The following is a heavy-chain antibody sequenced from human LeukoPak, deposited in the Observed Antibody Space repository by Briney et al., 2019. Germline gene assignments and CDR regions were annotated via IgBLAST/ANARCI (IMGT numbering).Heavy chain of an antibody. V-gene: IGHV1-46*01. Sequence: GASVKVSCKASGYTFTNYHMHWVRQAPGQALEWMGILTPNSGDTTYAQKFQGRITMTTDTSTSTAYMELRSLRSDDTAVYYCARCPDYDILTGYLLFDYWGQGTLVTVSS. CDR2: LTPNSGDT. CDR3: ARCPDYDILTGYLLFDY. CDR1: GYTFTNYH. D-gene: IGHD3-9*01. J-gene: IGHJ4*02.